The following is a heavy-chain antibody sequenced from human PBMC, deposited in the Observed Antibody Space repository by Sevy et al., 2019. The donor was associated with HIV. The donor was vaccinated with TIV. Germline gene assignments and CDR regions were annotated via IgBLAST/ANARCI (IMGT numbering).Heavy chain of an antibody. V-gene: IGHV3-33*08. Sequence: GGSLRLSCVASGFTFSSYGMHWVRQAPGKGLEWVALIWYDGSNKLYTDSVKGRFTISRDNSKNTLYLQMDSLRAEDTAMYYCTREKIELGSAFDIWGQGTLVTVSS. CDR2: IWYDGSNK. CDR3: TREKIELGSAFDI. D-gene: IGHD6-6*01. CDR1: GFTFSSYG. J-gene: IGHJ3*02.